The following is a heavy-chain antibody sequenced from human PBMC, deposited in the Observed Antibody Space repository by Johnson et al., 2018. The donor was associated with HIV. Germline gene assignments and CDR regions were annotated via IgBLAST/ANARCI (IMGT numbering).Heavy chain of an antibody. Sequence: VQLVESGGGLVQPGGSLRLSCAASGFTFSTYAMNWVRQAPGKGLEWVSGISGGAGSTYYADSVKGRFTISRDNSKNTLYLQMNSLRAEDTAVYYCARDQTGVTTIWGQGTMVTVSS. J-gene: IGHJ3*02. D-gene: IGHD7-27*01. CDR3: ARDQTGVTTI. V-gene: IGHV3-23*04. CDR2: ISGGAGST. CDR1: GFTFSTYA.